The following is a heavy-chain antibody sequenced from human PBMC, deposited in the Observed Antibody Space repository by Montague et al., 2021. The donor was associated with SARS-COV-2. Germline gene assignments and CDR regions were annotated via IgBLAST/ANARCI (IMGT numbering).Heavy chain of an antibody. D-gene: IGHD3-16*02. CDR1: GDSIRSSGYY. CDR2: VYYSGST. V-gene: IGHV4-39*01. CDR3: ARLGFVELWLNLGWFDP. Sequence: SETLSLTCSVSGDSIRSSGYYWGWIRQPPGKGLEWIGTVYYSGSTNYNPSLKSRVTMPVDTSKNQFSLGLRSVTAADTAVYYCARLGFVELWLNLGWFDPWGQGTLATVSS. J-gene: IGHJ5*02.